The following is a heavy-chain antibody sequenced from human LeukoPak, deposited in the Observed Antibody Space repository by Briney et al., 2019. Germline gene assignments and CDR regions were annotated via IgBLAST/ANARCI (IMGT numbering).Heavy chain of an antibody. J-gene: IGHJ4*02. CDR3: ARHDHGYSSGRFDC. V-gene: IGHV4-59*08. D-gene: IGHD5-18*01. CDR1: GGSTSSDY. Sequence: SETLSLTCTVSGGSTSSDYWSWIRQSPGKGLEWVGYVYNSGDTGKNPSLKSRVTILLDTSKNQCSLKLTSVSAADTAIYYCARHDHGYSSGRFDCWGQGTLVTVSS. CDR2: VYNSGDT.